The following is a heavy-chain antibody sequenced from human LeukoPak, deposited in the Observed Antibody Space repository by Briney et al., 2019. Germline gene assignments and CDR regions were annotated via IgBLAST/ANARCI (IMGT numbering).Heavy chain of an antibody. Sequence: ASVKVSCKASGYTFTCYYMHWVRQAPGQGLEWMGWMNPNSGNTGYAQKFQGRVTMTRNTSISTAYMELSSLRSEDTAVFYCARRGGKRYNWFDPWGQGTLVTVSS. D-gene: IGHD3-16*01. J-gene: IGHJ5*02. CDR2: MNPNSGNT. V-gene: IGHV1-8*02. CDR3: ARRGGKRYNWFDP. CDR1: GYTFTCYY.